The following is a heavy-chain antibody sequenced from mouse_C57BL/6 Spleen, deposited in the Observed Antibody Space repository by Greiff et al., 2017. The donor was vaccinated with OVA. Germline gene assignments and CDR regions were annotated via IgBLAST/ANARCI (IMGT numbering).Heavy chain of an antibody. D-gene: IGHD1-1*01. Sequence: VQLQQSGAELMKPGASVKLSCKATGYTFPGYWIEWVKQRPGQGVEWIGKILPGRGSTKEHEKFKGKATFTADTSSNTADMQLSSLTTEDSAIYYCAGPSPTVPYYFDYWGQGTTRTVSS. CDR3: AGPSPTVPYYFDY. V-gene: IGHV1-9*01. CDR2: ILPGRGST. J-gene: IGHJ2*01. CDR1: GYTFPGYW.